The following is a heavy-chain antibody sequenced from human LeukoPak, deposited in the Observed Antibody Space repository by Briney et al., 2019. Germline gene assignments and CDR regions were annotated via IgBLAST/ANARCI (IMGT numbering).Heavy chain of an antibody. D-gene: IGHD6-19*01. CDR2: IYYSGST. Sequence: PSETLSLTCTVSGGSISSSSYYWAWIRQPPGKGLEWIGSIYYSGSTYYNPSLRSRVTISVDTSKNQFSLKLSSVTAADTAVYYCARDKDYLGIAVPGDYWGQGTLVTVSS. V-gene: IGHV4-39*07. J-gene: IGHJ4*02. CDR3: ARDKDYLGIAVPGDY. CDR1: GGSISSSSYY.